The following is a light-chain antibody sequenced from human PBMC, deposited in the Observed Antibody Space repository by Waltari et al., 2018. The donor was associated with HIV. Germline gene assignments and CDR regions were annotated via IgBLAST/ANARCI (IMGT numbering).Light chain of an antibody. CDR3: QQLNTYPPDT. J-gene: IGKJ2*01. Sequence: DIQLTQSPSFLSASIGDRVTITCRASEDINEFLAWYQQKPGVAPKLLIYAASTLEDEVPSRFSGSGSGTDFTLTISSLQPEDFATYFYQQLNTYPPDTFGPGTKLEI. CDR2: AAS. V-gene: IGKV1-9*01. CDR1: EDINEF.